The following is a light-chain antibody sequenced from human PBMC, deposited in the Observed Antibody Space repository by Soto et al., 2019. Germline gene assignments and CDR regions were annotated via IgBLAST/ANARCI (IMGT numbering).Light chain of an antibody. J-gene: IGKJ5*01. CDR2: DAS. CDR3: QQRSNWPIT. V-gene: IGKV3-11*01. CDR1: QSVSSY. Sequence: EIVLTQSPATLSLSPGERATLSCRASQSVSSYLAWYQQKPGQAPRLLIYDASSRATGIPARFSGSRSVTDFTLTISSLEPEDFAGYYCQQRSNWPITFGQGTRLEIK.